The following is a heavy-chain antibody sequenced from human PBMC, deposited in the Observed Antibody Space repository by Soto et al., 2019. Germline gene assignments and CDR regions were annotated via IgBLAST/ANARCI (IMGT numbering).Heavy chain of an antibody. V-gene: IGHV3-7*01. Sequence: GGSLRLSCAASGFTFSSYWMSWVRQAPGKGLEWVATIKQDGSEKYYVDSVKGRFTISRDNSKNTLYLQMNSLRAEDTAVYYFAKIDSGRSNFDYWGQGTLVPVSS. CDR2: IKQDGSEK. CDR3: AKIDSGRSNFDY. J-gene: IGHJ4*02. D-gene: IGHD3-10*01. CDR1: GFTFSSYW.